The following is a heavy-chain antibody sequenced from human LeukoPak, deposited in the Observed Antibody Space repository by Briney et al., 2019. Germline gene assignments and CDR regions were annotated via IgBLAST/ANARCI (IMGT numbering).Heavy chain of an antibody. V-gene: IGHV3-23*01. Sequence: GGSLRLSCAASGFTFSSYAMSWVRQAPGKGLEWVSSIRGSGGSTYYADSVKGRFTISRDNAKNSLYLQMNSLRAEDTAVYYCAREGEVCSGGSCYHDIWGQGTMVTVSS. CDR1: GFTFSSYA. CDR3: AREGEVCSGGSCYHDI. CDR2: IRGSGGST. J-gene: IGHJ3*02. D-gene: IGHD2-15*01.